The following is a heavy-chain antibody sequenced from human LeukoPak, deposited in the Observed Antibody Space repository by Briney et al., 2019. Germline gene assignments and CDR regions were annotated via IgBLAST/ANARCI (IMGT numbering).Heavy chain of an antibody. Sequence: PGGSLRLSCAASGFTFSSYGMHWVRQAPGKGLEWVAFIRYDGSNKYYADSVKGRFTISRDNSKNTLYLQMKSLRAEDTAVYYCAKNNDYGGSYWYFDLWGRGTLVTVSS. CDR2: IRYDGSNK. J-gene: IGHJ2*01. CDR1: GFTFSSYG. D-gene: IGHD4-23*01. V-gene: IGHV3-30*02. CDR3: AKNNDYGGSYWYFDL.